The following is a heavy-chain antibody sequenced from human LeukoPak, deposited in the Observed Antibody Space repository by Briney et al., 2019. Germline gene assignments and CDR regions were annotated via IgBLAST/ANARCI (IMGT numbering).Heavy chain of an antibody. Sequence: GESLKISCQGSGYSFTSYWISWVRQMPGKGLEWMGRIDPSDSYTNYSPSFQGHVTISADKSISTAYLQWSSLKASDTAMYYCARRGIAAADSSLVNDYWGQGTLVTVSS. CDR2: IDPSDSYT. CDR3: ARRGIAAADSSLVNDY. D-gene: IGHD6-13*01. J-gene: IGHJ4*02. CDR1: GYSFTSYW. V-gene: IGHV5-10-1*01.